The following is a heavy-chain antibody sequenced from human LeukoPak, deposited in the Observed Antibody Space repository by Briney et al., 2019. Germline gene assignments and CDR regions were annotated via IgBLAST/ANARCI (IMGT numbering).Heavy chain of an antibody. Sequence: QSGGSLRLSCAASGFTFSSYAMSWVRQAPGKGLEWVSAISGSGGSTYYADSVKGRFTISRDNSKNTLYLQMSSLRAEDTAVYYCAKDYIVATDWYFDLWGRGTLVTVSS. CDR3: AKDYIVATDWYFDL. V-gene: IGHV3-23*01. D-gene: IGHD5-12*01. CDR2: ISGSGGST. J-gene: IGHJ2*01. CDR1: GFTFSSYA.